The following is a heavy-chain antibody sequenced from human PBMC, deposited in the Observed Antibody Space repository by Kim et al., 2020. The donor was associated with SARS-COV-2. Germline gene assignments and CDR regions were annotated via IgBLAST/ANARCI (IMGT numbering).Heavy chain of an antibody. V-gene: IGHV3-23*01. Sequence: GSTCYPDTVKCPFTIARDNSTNTLYLQMNSLRDAATAVYYCAKDMVPFAYWGQGTLVTVSS. CDR3: AKDMVPFAY. J-gene: IGHJ4*02. CDR2: GST. D-gene: IGHD3-10*01.